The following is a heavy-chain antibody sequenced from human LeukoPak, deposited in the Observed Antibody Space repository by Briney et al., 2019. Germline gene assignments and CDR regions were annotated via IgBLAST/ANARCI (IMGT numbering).Heavy chain of an antibody. CDR3: ARQTAMGRSGDY. J-gene: IGHJ4*02. V-gene: IGHV5-51*01. CDR2: IGPSDSDT. D-gene: IGHD5-18*01. CDR1: GYSFTTYW. Sequence: RSGESLKISCKASGYSFTTYWIGWVRQMPGKGLEWMGIIGPSDSDTRYTPSFQGQVTISADKSLTTAYLQWNSLKASDTALYYCARQTAMGRSGDYWGQGTLVTVSS.